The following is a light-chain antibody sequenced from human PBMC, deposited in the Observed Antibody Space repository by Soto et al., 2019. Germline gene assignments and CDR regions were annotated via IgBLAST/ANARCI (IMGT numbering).Light chain of an antibody. CDR2: EVS. J-gene: IGLJ1*01. Sequence: QSALTQPASVSGSPGQSITIPCTGTSSDVGGYKYVSWYQQVPGKVPKLMIYEVSNRPSGVSNRFSGSQSGNTASLTISGLQAEDEANYYCSSYTTSNTPLYVFGTGTQLTVL. V-gene: IGLV2-14*01. CDR1: SSDVGGYKY. CDR3: SSYTTSNTPLYV.